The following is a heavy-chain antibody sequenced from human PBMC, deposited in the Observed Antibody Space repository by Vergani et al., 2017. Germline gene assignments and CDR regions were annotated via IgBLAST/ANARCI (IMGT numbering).Heavy chain of an antibody. V-gene: IGHV4-39*01. D-gene: IGHD3-16*01. CDR2: IYYTGSA. J-gene: IGHJ6*02. CDR1: GGSISSSSHF. CDR3: ARHDSGHYDASYYGLDV. Sequence: QLQLHKSGPGLVKPSETLSLTCTLSGGSISSSSHFWGWLRQTPGKGLEWIGSIYYTGSAYYNPSLKSRVSISVEASKNQFPLKLSSVTAADSAVYYCARHDSGHYDASYYGLDVGGQGTTVTVSS.